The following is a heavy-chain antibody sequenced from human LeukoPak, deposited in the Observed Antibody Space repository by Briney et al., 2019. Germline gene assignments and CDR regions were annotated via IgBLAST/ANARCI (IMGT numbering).Heavy chain of an antibody. D-gene: IGHD3-10*01. J-gene: IGHJ4*02. CDR1: GYTFTSYY. Sequence: ASVKVSCKASGYTFTSYYMHWVRQAPGQGLEWMGWINPNSGGTNYAQKFQGRVTMTRDMSISTAYMGLSRLRSDDTAVYYCARGASITMVRGVIIAIDYWGQGTLVTVSS. CDR2: INPNSGGT. V-gene: IGHV1-2*02. CDR3: ARGASITMVRGVIIAIDY.